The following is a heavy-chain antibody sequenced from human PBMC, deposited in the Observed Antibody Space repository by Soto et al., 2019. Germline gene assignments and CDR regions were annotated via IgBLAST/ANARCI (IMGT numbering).Heavy chain of an antibody. J-gene: IGHJ5*02. D-gene: IGHD2-15*01. CDR1: GGAFGSYP. Sequence: ASVKVSCKASGGAFGSYPINWVRQAPGQGLEWMGGIIPFFGTAHSAQKFQDRLTITADESTSTTFTELSSLRSEDTAVYYCASRPVMEVAQYGNWFDPWGQGTLVTVSS. CDR2: IIPFFGTA. CDR3: ASRPVMEVAQYGNWFDP. V-gene: IGHV1-69*13.